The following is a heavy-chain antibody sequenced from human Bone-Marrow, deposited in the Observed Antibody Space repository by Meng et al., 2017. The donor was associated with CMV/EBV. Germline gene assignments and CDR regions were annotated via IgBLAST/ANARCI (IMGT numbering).Heavy chain of an antibody. J-gene: IGHJ6*02. CDR1: GGSISSYY. CDR3: ARGGAPPSYYYYYYGMDV. D-gene: IGHD4/OR15-4a*01. V-gene: IGHV4-59*01. CDR2: IYYSGST. Sequence: SETLSLTCTVSGGSISSYYWSWIRQPPGKGLEWIGYIYYSGSTNYNPSLKSRVTISVDTSKNQFSLKLSPVTAADTAVYYCARGGAPPSYYYYYYGMDVWGQGTTVSVSS.